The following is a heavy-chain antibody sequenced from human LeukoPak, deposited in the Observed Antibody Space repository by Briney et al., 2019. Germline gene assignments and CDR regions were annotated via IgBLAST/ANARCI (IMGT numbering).Heavy chain of an antibody. Sequence: SETLSLTCAVYGGSFSGYYWSWIRQPPGKGLEWIGEISHSGSTNYNPSLKSRVTISIDTSKNQFSLKLSSVTAADTAAFYCAREDCSGGSCTPGWFDPWGQGTLVTVSS. CDR3: AREDCSGGSCTPGWFDP. J-gene: IGHJ5*02. D-gene: IGHD2-15*01. CDR1: GGSFSGYY. CDR2: ISHSGST. V-gene: IGHV4-34*01.